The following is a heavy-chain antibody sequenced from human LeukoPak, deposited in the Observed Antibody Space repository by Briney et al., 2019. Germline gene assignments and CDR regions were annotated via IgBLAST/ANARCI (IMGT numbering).Heavy chain of an antibody. CDR2: ISYDGSNK. CDR1: GFTFSSYA. CDR3: ARSSYDPGAFDI. J-gene: IGHJ3*02. Sequence: GGSLRLSCAASGFTFSSYAMHWVRQAPGKGLEWVAVISYDGSNKYYADSVKGRFTISRGNSKNTLYLQMNSLRAEDTAVYYCARSSYDPGAFDIWGQGTMVTVSS. V-gene: IGHV3-30-3*01. D-gene: IGHD3-3*01.